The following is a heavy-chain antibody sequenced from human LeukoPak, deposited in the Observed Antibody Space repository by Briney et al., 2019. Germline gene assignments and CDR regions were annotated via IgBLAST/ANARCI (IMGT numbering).Heavy chain of an antibody. CDR1: GYTFAKYA. J-gene: IGHJ4*02. V-gene: IGHV1-3*01. Sequence: GASVKVSCKASGYTFAKYAIHWVRQAPGQRLEWMGWINAGNGNTRYSQKFQGRVTVTRDTSASAAYMELSSLKSEDTAVYYCAVGTTGSTVHFDYWGQGTLVTVSS. CDR3: AVGTTGSTVHFDY. CDR2: INAGNGNT. D-gene: IGHD4-17*01.